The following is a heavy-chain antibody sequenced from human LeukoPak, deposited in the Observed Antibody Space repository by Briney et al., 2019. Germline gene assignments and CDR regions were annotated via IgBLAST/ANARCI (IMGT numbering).Heavy chain of an antibody. CDR3: ARGGPRSYHVHYYYGMDV. D-gene: IGHD1-26*01. V-gene: IGHV4-34*01. J-gene: IGHJ6*02. CDR2: INHSGST. Sequence: SETLSLTCAVYGGSFSGYYWSWIRQPPGKGLEWIGEINHSGSTNYNPSLKSRVTISVDTSKNQFSLKLSSVTAADTAVYYCARGGPRSYHVHYYYGMDVWGQGTTVTVSS. CDR1: GGSFSGYY.